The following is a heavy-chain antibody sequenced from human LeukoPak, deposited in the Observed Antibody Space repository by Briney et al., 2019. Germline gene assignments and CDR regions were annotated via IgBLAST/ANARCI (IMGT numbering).Heavy chain of an antibody. V-gene: IGHV1-18*01. J-gene: IGHJ6*03. Sequence: ASVKVSCKASGGTFSSYAISWVRQAPGQGLEWMGWISAYNGNTNYAQKLQGRVTMTTDTSTSTAYMELRSLRSDDTAVYYCARVETGVTMVRGGPMDVWGKGTTVTVSS. D-gene: IGHD3-10*01. CDR3: ARVETGVTMVRGGPMDV. CDR2: ISAYNGNT. CDR1: GGTFSSYA.